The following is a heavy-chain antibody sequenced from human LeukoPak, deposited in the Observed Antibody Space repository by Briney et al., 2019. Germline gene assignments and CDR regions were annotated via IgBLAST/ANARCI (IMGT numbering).Heavy chain of an antibody. J-gene: IGHJ5*02. CDR1: GFDFSNYG. D-gene: IGHD2-21*02. CDR3: VRSSSSQTAEDL. Sequence: GGSLRLSCAASGFDFSNYGMHWVRQAPGKGLEWVSFIQYDGINKYFGDSVRGRFTISRDNSKDMPYLQMNSLRVEDTAIYYCVRSSSSQTAEDLWGQGALVTVSS. V-gene: IGHV3-30*02. CDR2: IQYDGINK.